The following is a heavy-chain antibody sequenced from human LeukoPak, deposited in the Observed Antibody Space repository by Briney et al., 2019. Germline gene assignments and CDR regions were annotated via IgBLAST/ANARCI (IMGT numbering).Heavy chain of an antibody. J-gene: IGHJ4*02. Sequence: ASVKVSCKASGYTFTSYGISWVRQAPGQGLEWMGWISAYNGNTNYAQKLQGRVTMTTDTSTSTAYMELRSLRSDDTAVYYCARDRYCSSTSCYPEAIDYWGQGTLVTVSS. CDR1: GYTFTSYG. CDR3: ARDRYCSSTSCYPEAIDY. D-gene: IGHD2-2*01. CDR2: ISAYNGNT. V-gene: IGHV1-18*01.